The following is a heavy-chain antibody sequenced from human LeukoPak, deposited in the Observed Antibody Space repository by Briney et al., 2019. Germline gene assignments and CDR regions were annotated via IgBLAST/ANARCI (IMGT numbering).Heavy chain of an antibody. V-gene: IGHV3-30*03. J-gene: IGHJ4*02. CDR2: ISYDGSNK. CDR3: ASRDYGDYRNFDY. Sequence: GRSLRLSCAASGFTFSSNGMYWVRQAPGKGLEWVAVISYDGSNKYYADSVKGRFTISRDNSKNTLYLQMNSLRAEDTAVYYCASRDYGDYRNFDYWGQGTLVTVSS. D-gene: IGHD4-17*01. CDR1: GFTFSSNG.